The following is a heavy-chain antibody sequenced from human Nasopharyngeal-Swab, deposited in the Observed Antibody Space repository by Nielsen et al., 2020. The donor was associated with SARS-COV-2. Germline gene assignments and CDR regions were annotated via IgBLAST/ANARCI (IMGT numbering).Heavy chain of an antibody. CDR2: IWYDGSNK. CDR3: AKVLQWERGAFDI. V-gene: IGHV3-33*06. D-gene: IGHD1-26*01. Sequence: WIRQPPGKGLEWVAVIWYDGSNKYYADSVKGRFTISRDNSKNTLYLQMNSLRAEDTAVYYCAKVLQWERGAFDIWGQGTMVTVS. J-gene: IGHJ3*02.